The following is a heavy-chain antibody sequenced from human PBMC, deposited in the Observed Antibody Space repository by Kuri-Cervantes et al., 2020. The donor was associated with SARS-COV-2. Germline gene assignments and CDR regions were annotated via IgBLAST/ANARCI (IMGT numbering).Heavy chain of an antibody. J-gene: IGHJ6*02. Sequence: GSLRLSYAVYGGSFSGYYWSWIRQPPGKGLEWIGEINHSGSTNYNPYLKSRVTISVDASKNQFSLKLSSVTAADTAVYYCAGRPRSGYLASYYYYGMDVWGQGTTVTVSS. CDR2: INHSGST. CDR3: AGRPRSGYLASYYYYGMDV. V-gene: IGHV4-34*01. D-gene: IGHD3-22*01. CDR1: GGSFSGYY.